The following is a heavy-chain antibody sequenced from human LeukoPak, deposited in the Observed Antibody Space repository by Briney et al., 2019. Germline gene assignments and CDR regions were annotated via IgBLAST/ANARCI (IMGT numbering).Heavy chain of an antibody. CDR3: AIALPPSISTPWK. Sequence: PGGSLRLSXAASGFTFSSYWIHWVRQAPGKGLVWVSHISSDGSSTSYADSVKGRFTISRDNAKNTLYLQMNSLRAEDTAVYYCAIALPPSISTPWKWGQGTLVTVSS. D-gene: IGHD2-2*01. CDR2: ISSDGSST. V-gene: IGHV3-74*01. J-gene: IGHJ4*02. CDR1: GFTFSSYW.